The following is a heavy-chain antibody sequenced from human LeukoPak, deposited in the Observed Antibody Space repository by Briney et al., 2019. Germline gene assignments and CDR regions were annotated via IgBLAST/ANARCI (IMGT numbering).Heavy chain of an antibody. Sequence: PSETLSLTCTVSGGSISSSSYYWSWIRQPPGKGLEWIGYIYYSGSTNYNPSLKSRVTISVDTSKNQFSLKLSSVTAADTAVYYCARESLLLWKRDAFDIWGQGTMVTVSS. CDR2: IYYSGST. CDR1: GGSISSSSYY. J-gene: IGHJ3*02. D-gene: IGHD3-10*01. V-gene: IGHV4-61*01. CDR3: ARESLLLWKRDAFDI.